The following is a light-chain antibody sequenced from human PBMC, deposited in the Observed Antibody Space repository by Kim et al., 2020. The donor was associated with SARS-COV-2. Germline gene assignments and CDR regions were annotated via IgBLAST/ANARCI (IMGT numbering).Light chain of an antibody. CDR3: QQYHNWPPT. Sequence: EIVVTQSPVTLSVSPGERATLSCRASQGISTNLAWYQQKPGQAPRLFISGASTRATGIPARFSGGGSGTEFTLTISSLQSEDLALYYCQQYHNWPPTFGQGTKVDIK. J-gene: IGKJ1*01. V-gene: IGKV3D-15*01. CDR2: GAS. CDR1: QGISTN.